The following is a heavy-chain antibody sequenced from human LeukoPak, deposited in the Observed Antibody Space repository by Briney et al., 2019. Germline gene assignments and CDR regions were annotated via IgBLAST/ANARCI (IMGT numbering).Heavy chain of an antibody. D-gene: IGHD6-19*01. Sequence: PSETLSLTCTVSGGSISSYYWSWIRQPPGKGLEWIGYIYYSGSTNYNPSLKSRVTLSVDTSKNQFSLKLTSVTAADTAVYYCARGGWTQDSWGQGTLVTVSS. J-gene: IGHJ4*02. CDR2: IYYSGST. CDR3: ARGGWTQDS. V-gene: IGHV4-59*08. CDR1: GGSISSYY.